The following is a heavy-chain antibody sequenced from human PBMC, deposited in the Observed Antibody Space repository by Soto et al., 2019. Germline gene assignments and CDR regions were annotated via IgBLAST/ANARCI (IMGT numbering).Heavy chain of an antibody. J-gene: IGHJ4*02. V-gene: IGHV3-30*18. CDR1: GFTFSSYG. Sequence: QVQLVESGGGVVQPGRSLRLSCAASGFTFSSYGMHWVRQAPGKGLEWVAVISYDGSNKYYADSVKGRFTISRDNSKNTLYLPMNSLRAEDTAVYYCAKDGGGGQHIAAAGTYVWYYFDYWGQGTLVTVSS. D-gene: IGHD6-13*01. CDR3: AKDGGGGQHIAAAGTYVWYYFDY. CDR2: ISYDGSNK.